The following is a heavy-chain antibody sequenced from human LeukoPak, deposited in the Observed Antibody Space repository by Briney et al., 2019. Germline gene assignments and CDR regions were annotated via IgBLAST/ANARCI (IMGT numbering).Heavy chain of an antibody. D-gene: IGHD1-14*01. V-gene: IGHV1-69*13. CDR3: ASGPFLTFDHTPEGYYHYYMDV. Sequence: SVKVSCKASGGTFNSYAITWVRQAPGQGLEWMGGIVPMFGTTNYGQKFQGRLTITADPSTSTAYMELSSLRSEDTAVYYCASGPFLTFDHTPEGYYHYYMDVWGPGTTVTTSS. J-gene: IGHJ6*03. CDR2: IVPMFGTT. CDR1: GGTFNSYA.